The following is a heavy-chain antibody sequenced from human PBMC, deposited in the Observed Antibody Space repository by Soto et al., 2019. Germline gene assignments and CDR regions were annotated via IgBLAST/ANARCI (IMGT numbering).Heavy chain of an antibody. CDR2: ISRDGGTK. J-gene: IGHJ4*02. D-gene: IGHD2-8*02. Sequence: QVQLVESGGGVVQPGRSLRLSCAVSGFTDSTYGMHWVRQAPGKGLEWVAVISRDGGTKYYADSVKGRFTISRDNSRNTRFLETNSLRSDDMAVYYCTGEVASGHWGQGTLVTVSS. CDR1: GFTDSTYG. CDR3: TGEVASGH. V-gene: IGHV3-30*03.